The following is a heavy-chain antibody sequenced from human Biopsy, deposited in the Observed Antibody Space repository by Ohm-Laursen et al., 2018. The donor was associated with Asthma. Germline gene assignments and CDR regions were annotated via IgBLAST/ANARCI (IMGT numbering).Heavy chain of an antibody. CDR2: IGSRITDAI. J-gene: IGHJ4*02. CDR1: GFTVSDYH. CDR3: AREVKMAY. V-gene: IGHV3-11*01. Sequence: SLRLSCAAPGFTVSDYHMSWVRQTPGRGLEWISYIGSRITDAIYYADSVKGRFTISRDNAKNSVFLQMNSLRAEDTGVYYCAREVKMAYWGRGTLVTVSS. D-gene: IGHD2-8*01.